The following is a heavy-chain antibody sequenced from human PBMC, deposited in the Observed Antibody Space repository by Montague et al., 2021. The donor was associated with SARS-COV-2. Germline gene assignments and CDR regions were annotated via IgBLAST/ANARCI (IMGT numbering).Heavy chain of an antibody. CDR1: GGSISPYY. D-gene: IGHD1-26*01. J-gene: IGHJ4*02. CDR3: ARVGCELRVGDNYFDY. V-gene: IGHV4-59*01. Sequence: SETLSLTCTVSGGSISPYYWGWFRQPPGKGLEWIGNLYYTGSNNYNSYLRSRHTITVDTSENQFSLKVTSVTAADTAFYYCARVGCELRVGDNYFDYWGQGTLVTVSS. CDR2: LYYTGSN.